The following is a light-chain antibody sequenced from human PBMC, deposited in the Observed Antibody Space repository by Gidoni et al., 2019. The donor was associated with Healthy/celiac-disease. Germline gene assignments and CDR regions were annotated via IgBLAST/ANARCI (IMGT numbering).Light chain of an antibody. Sequence: IQLTQSPSSLSASVGDRVTITCRASQGISSYLALYQQKPGKAPKLLIYAASTLQSGVPSSFSGSGSGTDFTLTISSLQPEDFATYYCQQLNSYPDTFGQGTKLEIK. J-gene: IGKJ2*01. V-gene: IGKV1-9*01. CDR3: QQLNSYPDT. CDR1: QGISSY. CDR2: AAS.